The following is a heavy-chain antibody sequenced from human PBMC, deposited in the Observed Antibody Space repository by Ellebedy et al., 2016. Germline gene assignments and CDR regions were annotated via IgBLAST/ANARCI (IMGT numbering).Heavy chain of an antibody. D-gene: IGHD2-21*01. CDR1: GFTVSSNY. V-gene: IGHV3-66*01. J-gene: IGHJ1*01. CDR2: IYSGGST. Sequence: GESLKISXAASGFTVSSNYMSWVRQAPGKGLEWVSVIYSGGSTYYADSVKGRFTISRDNSKNTLYLQMNSLRAEDTAVYYCASGAHMSWVSLQHWGQGTLVTVSS. CDR3: ASGAHMSWVSLQH.